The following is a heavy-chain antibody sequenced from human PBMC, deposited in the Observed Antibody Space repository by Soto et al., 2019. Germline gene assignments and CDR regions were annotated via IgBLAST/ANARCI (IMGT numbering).Heavy chain of an antibody. CDR3: ARQITINYYYYYGMDV. CDR2: IYHSGST. Sequence: PSETLSLTCAVSGGSISSSNWWSWVRQPPGKGLEWIGEIYHSGSTNYNPSLKSRVTISVDKSKNQFSLKLSSVTAADTAVYYCARQITINYYYYYGMDVWGQGTTVTVSS. J-gene: IGHJ6*02. D-gene: IGHD3-10*01. V-gene: IGHV4-4*02. CDR1: GGSISSSNW.